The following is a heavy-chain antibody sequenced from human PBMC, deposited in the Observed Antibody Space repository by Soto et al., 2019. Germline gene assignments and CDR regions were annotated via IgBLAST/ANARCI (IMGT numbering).Heavy chain of an antibody. CDR1: GGSISSGGYY. V-gene: IGHV4-39*01. D-gene: IGHD3-9*01. CDR3: ARRRYFDTLFDP. CDR2: ISYSGST. Sequence: SETLSLTCTVSGGSISSGGYYWSWIRQHPGTGLEWIGHISYSGSTYYKPSLKSRVAMSVDTSKNQFSIKLTSVTAADTAVYYCARRRYFDTLFDPWGQGTLVTVSS. J-gene: IGHJ5*02.